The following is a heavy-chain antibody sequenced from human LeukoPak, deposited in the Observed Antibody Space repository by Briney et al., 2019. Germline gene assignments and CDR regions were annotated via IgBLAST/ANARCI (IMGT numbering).Heavy chain of an antibody. J-gene: IGHJ6*03. CDR3: ARAYYYHYYMDV. CDR1: GFTFSTYV. CDR2: ISASGSGT. Sequence: PGGSLRLSCAASGFTFSTYVMAWVRQAPGKGLEWVSGISASGSGTYCADSVKGRFTISRDNSKNTLYLQMNSLRAEDTAVYYCARAYYYHYYMDVWGKGTMVTVSS. V-gene: IGHV3-23*01.